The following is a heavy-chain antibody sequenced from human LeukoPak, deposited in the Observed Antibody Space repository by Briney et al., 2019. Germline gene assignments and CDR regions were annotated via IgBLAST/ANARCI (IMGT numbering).Heavy chain of an antibody. D-gene: IGHD3-9*01. J-gene: IGHJ4*02. V-gene: IGHV3-21*01. CDR3: ARDNDLLRYFDWPLDY. CDR2: ISSSSSYI. Sequence: KTGGSLRLSCAASGFTFSSYSMNWVRQAPGKGLEWDSSISSSSSYIYYADSVKGRFTISRDNAKNSLYLQMNSLRAEDTAVYYCARDNDLLRYFDWPLDYWGQGTLVTVSS. CDR1: GFTFSSYS.